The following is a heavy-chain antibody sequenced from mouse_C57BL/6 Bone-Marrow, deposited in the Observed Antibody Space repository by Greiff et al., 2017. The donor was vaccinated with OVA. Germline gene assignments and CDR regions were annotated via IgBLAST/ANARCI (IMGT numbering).Heavy chain of an antibody. D-gene: IGHD1-1*01. CDR2: IDPETGGT. V-gene: IGHV1-15*01. CDR3: TRRRNYGSSYYYFDY. Sequence: QVQLQQSGAELVRPGASVTLSCKASGYTFTDYEMHWVKQTPVHGLEWIGAIDPETGGTAYNQKFKGKAILTADKSSSTAYMELRSLTSEDSAVYYCTRRRNYGSSYYYFDYWGQGTTLTVSS. CDR1: GYTFTDYE. J-gene: IGHJ2*01.